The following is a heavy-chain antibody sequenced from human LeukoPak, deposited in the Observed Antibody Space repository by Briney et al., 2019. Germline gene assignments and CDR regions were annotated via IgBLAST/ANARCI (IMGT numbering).Heavy chain of an antibody. CDR2: FDPEDGET. V-gene: IGHV1-24*01. CDR3: ATEGFGSSWYNWFDP. Sequence: GASVKVSCKVSGYTLTELSMHWVRQAPGKGLGWMGGFDPEDGETIYAQKFQGRVTMTEDTSTDTAYMELSSLRSEDTAVYYCATEGFGSSWYNWFDPWGQGTLVTVSS. J-gene: IGHJ5*02. D-gene: IGHD6-13*01. CDR1: GYTLTELS.